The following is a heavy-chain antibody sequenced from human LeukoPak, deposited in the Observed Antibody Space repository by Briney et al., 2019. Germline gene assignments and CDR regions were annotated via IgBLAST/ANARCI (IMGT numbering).Heavy chain of an antibody. CDR2: IYYSGST. CDR3: ARNNTLMMYPRGGEDKGFDY. D-gene: IGHD2-8*01. CDR1: GGSISSYY. V-gene: IGHV4-59*08. Sequence: PSETLSLTCTVSGGSISSYYWSWIRQPPGKGLEWIGNIYYSGSTNYNPSLKSRVTISVDTSKNEFSLKLSSVTAADTAVYYCARNNTLMMYPRGGEDKGFDYWGQGTLVTVSS. J-gene: IGHJ4*02.